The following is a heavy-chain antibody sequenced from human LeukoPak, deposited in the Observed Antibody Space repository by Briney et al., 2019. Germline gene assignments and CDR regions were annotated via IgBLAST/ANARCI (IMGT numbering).Heavy chain of an antibody. D-gene: IGHD3/OR15-3a*01. Sequence: KASETLSLTCTVSGGSISSYYWSWIRQPPGKGLEWIGYIYYSGSTNYNPSLKSRVTISVDTSKNQFSLKLSSVTAADTAVYYCARHGLTVYYYYGMDVWGQGTTVTVSS. CDR2: IYYSGST. J-gene: IGHJ6*02. CDR3: ARHGLTVYYYYGMDV. V-gene: IGHV4-59*08. CDR1: GGSISSYY.